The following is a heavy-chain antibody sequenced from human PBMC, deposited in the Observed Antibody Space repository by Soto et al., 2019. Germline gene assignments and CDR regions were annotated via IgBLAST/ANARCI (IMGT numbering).Heavy chain of an antibody. CDR2: IFVGSGNT. V-gene: IGHV1-18*01. J-gene: IGHJ4*02. D-gene: IGHD6-6*01. Sequence: LRNDHEKRLEWIGCIFVGSGNTNYAQKLQGRVTMTTDTSTSTAYMELRSLRSDDTAVYYCARGRGGYTSSTSDFDYWGQGTLVTVSS. CDR3: ARGRGGYTSSTSDFDY.